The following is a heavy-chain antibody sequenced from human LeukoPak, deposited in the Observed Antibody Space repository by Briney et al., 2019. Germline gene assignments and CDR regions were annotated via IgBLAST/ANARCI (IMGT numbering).Heavy chain of an antibody. CDR1: GYTFTGYY. J-gene: IGHJ4*02. D-gene: IGHD3-22*01. V-gene: IGHV1-2*06. CDR3: ARDRFDSSGYYV. Sequence: ASVKVSCKASGYTFTGYYMHWVRQAPGQELEWMGRINPKSGGTNYAQKFQGRVTMTRDTSISTAYMELSRLRSDDTAVYYCARDRFDSSGYYVWGQGTLVTVSS. CDR2: INPKSGGT.